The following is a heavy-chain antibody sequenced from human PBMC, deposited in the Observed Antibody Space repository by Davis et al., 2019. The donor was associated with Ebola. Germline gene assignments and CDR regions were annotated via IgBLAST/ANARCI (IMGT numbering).Heavy chain of an antibody. CDR3: ATDYGAS. CDR2: INHSRST. V-gene: IGHV4-61*01. Sequence: SETLSLTCTVSGGSVSSGSYYWSWIRQPPGKGLEWIGEINHSRSTNYNPSLKSRVTISVDTSKNQFSLKLSSVIAADTAVYYCATDYGASWGQGTLVTVSS. D-gene: IGHD4-17*01. CDR1: GGSVSSGSYY. J-gene: IGHJ4*02.